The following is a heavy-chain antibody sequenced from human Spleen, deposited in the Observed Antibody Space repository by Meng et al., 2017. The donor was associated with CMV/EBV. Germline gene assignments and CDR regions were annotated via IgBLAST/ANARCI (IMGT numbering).Heavy chain of an antibody. J-gene: IGHJ3*02. V-gene: IGHV4-59*01. CDR2: MYYSGST. CDR1: GDSITGYY. D-gene: IGHD2-2*01. CDR3: ARDRGGWNCSTTMCAWGFDI. Sequence: SETLSLTCTVSGDSITGYYWSWIRQPPGKGLEWIGYMYYSGSTNYNPSLKSRVIISVDTSKNQFSLKLSSVTAADTAVYYCARDRGGWNCSTTMCAWGFDIWGQGTTVTVSS.